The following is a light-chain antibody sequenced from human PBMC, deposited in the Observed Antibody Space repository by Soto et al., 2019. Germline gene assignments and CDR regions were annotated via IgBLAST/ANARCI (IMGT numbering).Light chain of an antibody. CDR1: QSVGSK. CDR3: QQYNDWPPMYT. V-gene: IGKV3-15*01. CDR2: GAS. J-gene: IGKJ2*01. Sequence: EIVMTQSPDTLAMSPGERATLSCRASQSVGSKLAWYQQKPGQAPRLLIYGASTRATGIPARFSGSGSGTEFTLTISSLQSEDFAVYFCQQYNDWPPMYTFGQGTKLAIK.